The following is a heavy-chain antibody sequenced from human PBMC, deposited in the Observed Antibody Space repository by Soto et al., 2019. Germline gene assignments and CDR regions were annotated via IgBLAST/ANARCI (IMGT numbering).Heavy chain of an antibody. Sequence: QVQLQQWGAGLLKPSETLSLTCAVYGGSFSGYYWSWIRQPPGKGLEWIGEINHSGSTNYNPSLKSRVTISVDTSKNQFSLKLSYVTAADTAVYYCARGLVVVAATHFDYWGQGTLVTVSS. CDR3: ARGLVVVAATHFDY. J-gene: IGHJ4*02. D-gene: IGHD2-15*01. CDR2: INHSGST. V-gene: IGHV4-34*01. CDR1: GGSFSGYY.